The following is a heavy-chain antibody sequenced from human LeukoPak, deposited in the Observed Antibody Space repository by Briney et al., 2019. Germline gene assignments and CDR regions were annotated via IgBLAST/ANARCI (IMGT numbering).Heavy chain of an antibody. CDR3: TTLERWQRQSGNY. V-gene: IGHV3-74*01. Sequence: GGSLRLSCAASGNYWMHWVRQAPGKGLVWVSHINSDGSWTSYADSVKGRFTISKDNAKNTVYLQMNSLRAEDTAVYYCTTLERWQRQSGNYWGQGTLVTVSS. CDR1: GNYW. J-gene: IGHJ4*02. CDR2: INSDGSWT. D-gene: IGHD5-24*01.